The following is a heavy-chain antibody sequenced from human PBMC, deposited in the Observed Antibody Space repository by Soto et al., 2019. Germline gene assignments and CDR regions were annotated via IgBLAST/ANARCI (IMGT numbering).Heavy chain of an antibody. Sequence: QLHLQVSGPGLVKPSETLTLTCTVSGGSISSSDYYWAWIRQPPGKGLEWLVTVYYSGTIYYSPSLKSGATISVYTSRNQISLMLHSVTAADTAFYYCARHRNNRGSWYWVDPWGQGTLVTVSS. CDR3: ARHRNNRGSWYWVDP. D-gene: IGHD6-13*01. V-gene: IGHV4-39*01. CDR2: VYYSGTI. J-gene: IGHJ5*02. CDR1: GGSISSSDYY.